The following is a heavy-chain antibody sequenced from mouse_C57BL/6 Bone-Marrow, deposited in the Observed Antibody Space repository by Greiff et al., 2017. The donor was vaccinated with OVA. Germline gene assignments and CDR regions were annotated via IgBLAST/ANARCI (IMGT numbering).Heavy chain of an antibody. Sequence: QVQLQQPGAELVRPGTSVKLSCKASGYTFTSYWMHWVKQRPGQGLEWIGVIDPSDSYTNYNQKFKGKATLTVDTSSSTAYMQLSSLTSEDSAVYYCARPDYGEAMDYWGQGTSVTVSS. CDR2: IDPSDSYT. J-gene: IGHJ4*01. CDR3: ARPDYGEAMDY. D-gene: IGHD2-4*01. CDR1: GYTFTSYW. V-gene: IGHV1-59*01.